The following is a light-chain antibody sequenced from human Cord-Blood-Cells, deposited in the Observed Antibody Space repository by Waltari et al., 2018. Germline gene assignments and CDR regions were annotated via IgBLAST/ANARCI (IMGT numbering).Light chain of an antibody. CDR2: AAS. J-gene: IGKJ3*01. CDR1: QSISSY. Sequence: DSQRTQSPSSLSASVADRVTITCRASQSISSYLNWYQQKPGKAPKLLIYAASSLQSGVPSRFSGSGSGTDFTLTISSLQPEDFATYYCQQSYSTPFTFGPGTKVDIK. CDR3: QQSYSTPFT. V-gene: IGKV1-39*01.